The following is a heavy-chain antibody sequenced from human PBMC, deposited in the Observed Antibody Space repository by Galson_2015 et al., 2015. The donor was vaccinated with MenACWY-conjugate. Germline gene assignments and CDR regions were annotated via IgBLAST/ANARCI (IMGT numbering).Heavy chain of an antibody. CDR3: ARQNGGNSASLTGWYFQH. D-gene: IGHD4-23*01. V-gene: IGHV4-39*01. CDR2: IYYSGST. CDR1: GGSISSSSYY. Sequence: ETLSLTCTVSGGSISSSSYYWGWIRQPPGKGLEWIGSIYYSGSTYYNPSLKSRVTISVDTSKNQFSLKLSSVTAADTAVYYCARQNGGNSASLTGWYFQHWGQGTLVTVSS. J-gene: IGHJ1*01.